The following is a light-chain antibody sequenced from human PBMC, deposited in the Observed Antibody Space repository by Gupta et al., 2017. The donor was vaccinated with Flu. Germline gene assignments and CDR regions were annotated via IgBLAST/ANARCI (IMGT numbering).Light chain of an antibody. CDR1: SSNIGSKD. V-gene: IGLV1-47*01. J-gene: IGLJ1*01. CDR3: EAWDDSRSGLYV. Sequence: SVLTQPPSASGPPGQRVTLSCSGSSSNIGSKDVYWYQQLPGTAPKLHNYRNNQRRSGVPDRISGSKSRTSASLAISGLRAEEEADYYCEAWDDSRSGLYVFGTGTKVTVL. CDR2: RNN.